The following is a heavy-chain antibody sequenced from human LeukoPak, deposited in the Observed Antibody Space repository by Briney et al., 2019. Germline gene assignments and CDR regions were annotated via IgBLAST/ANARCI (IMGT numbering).Heavy chain of an antibody. CDR1: GGTFSSYA. V-gene: IGHV1-69*13. D-gene: IGHD4-17*01. Sequence: AVKVSCKASGGTFSSYAISWVRQDPGQGREWMGGVIPIFGTANYAQKFQGRVTITADESTSTAYLALSSLRSEDTAVYYCAREARAYGAYYYYGMDVWGQGTTVTVSS. J-gene: IGHJ6*02. CDR2: VIPIFGTA. CDR3: AREARAYGAYYYYGMDV.